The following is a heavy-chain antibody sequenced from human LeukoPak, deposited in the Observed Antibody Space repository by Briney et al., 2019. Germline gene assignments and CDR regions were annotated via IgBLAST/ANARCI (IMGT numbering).Heavy chain of an antibody. CDR2: ISYDGSNK. J-gene: IGHJ5*02. CDR1: GFTFSSYG. Sequence: GGSLRLSCAASGFTFSSYGMHWVRQAPGKGLEWVAVISYDGSNKYYADSVKGRFTISRDNSKNTLYLQMNSLRAEDTAVYYCVGPIVGANAAPSPGGQGTLVTVSS. D-gene: IGHD1-26*01. CDR3: VGPIVGANAAPSP. V-gene: IGHV3-30*03.